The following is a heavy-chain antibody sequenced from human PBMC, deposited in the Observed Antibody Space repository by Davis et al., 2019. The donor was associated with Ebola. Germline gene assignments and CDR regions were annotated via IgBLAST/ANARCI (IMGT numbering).Heavy chain of an antibody. CDR2: ISGSGGST. V-gene: IGHV3-23*01. D-gene: IGHD4-17*01. J-gene: IGHJ4*02. CDR3: ARHDYGDSHFDY. CDR1: EFTFSGYA. Sequence: GGSLRLSCAASEFTFSGYAMSWVRQAPGKGLEWVSAISGSGGSTYYAGSVKGRFTISRDNSKNTLYLQMNSLRAEDTAVYYCARHDYGDSHFDYWGQGTLVTVSS.